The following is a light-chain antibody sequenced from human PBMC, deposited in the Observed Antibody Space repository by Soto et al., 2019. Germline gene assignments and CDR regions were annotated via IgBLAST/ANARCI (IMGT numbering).Light chain of an antibody. CDR3: SSYTDRQSYL. V-gene: IGLV2-14*01. Sequence: QSALTQPASVSGSPGQSITISCTGTSSDVGGYNYVSWYQQHPGKAPKLMIYEVSNRPSGVSNRFSGSKSGNTASLTISGLQAEDEADYYCSSYTDRQSYLFGTGTKLTVL. CDR1: SSDVGGYNY. CDR2: EVS. J-gene: IGLJ1*01.